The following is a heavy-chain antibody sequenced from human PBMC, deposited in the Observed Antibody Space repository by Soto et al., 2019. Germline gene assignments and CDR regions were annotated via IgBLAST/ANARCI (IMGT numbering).Heavy chain of an antibody. CDR3: VNRGRTNGPSY. V-gene: IGHV3-23*01. Sequence: PGGSLRLSCAASGFTFRNYDMTWVRQAPGKGLEWVSTVTGNGGSTYYADSVKGRFTISRDNSKDTLYLQMDSLRAEDMAIYYCVNRGRTNGPSYWGQGALVTVSS. J-gene: IGHJ4*02. D-gene: IGHD3-10*01. CDR1: GFTFRNYD. CDR2: VTGNGGST.